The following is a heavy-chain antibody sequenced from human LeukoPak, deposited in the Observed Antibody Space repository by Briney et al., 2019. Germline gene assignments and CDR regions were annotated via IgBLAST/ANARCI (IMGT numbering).Heavy chain of an antibody. CDR1: GFTFSSYS. D-gene: IGHD3-22*01. V-gene: IGHV3-30*02. Sequence: LAGGSLRLSCAASGFTFSSYSMNWVRQAPGKGLEWVAFIRYDGNNKYYADSVKGRFTISRDNSKNTVYLQMNSLRAEDTAVYYCAKDPTHFRVWDDYDNTRLNYWGQGTLVTVSS. CDR3: AKDPTHFRVWDDYDNTRLNY. CDR2: IRYDGNNK. J-gene: IGHJ4*02.